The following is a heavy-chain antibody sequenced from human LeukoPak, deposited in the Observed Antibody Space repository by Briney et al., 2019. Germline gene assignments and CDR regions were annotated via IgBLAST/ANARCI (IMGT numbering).Heavy chain of an antibody. Sequence: GGSLRLSCAASGFTFSSDSMNWVRQAPGKGLEWVSSISSSSSYIYYADSVKGRFTISRDNAKNSLYLQMNSLRAEDTAVYYCARAHVPTTRAYYYYYGMDVWGQGTTVTVSS. CDR1: GFTFSSDS. CDR3: ARAHVPTTRAYYYYYGMDV. CDR2: ISSSSSYI. D-gene: IGHD2-15*01. J-gene: IGHJ6*02. V-gene: IGHV3-21*01.